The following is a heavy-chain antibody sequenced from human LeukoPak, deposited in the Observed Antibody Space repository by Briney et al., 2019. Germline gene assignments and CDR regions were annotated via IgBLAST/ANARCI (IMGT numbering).Heavy chain of an antibody. Sequence: SETLSLTCTVSGGSISSYYWSWIRQPPGKGLEWIGYIYYSGSTNYNPSLKSRVTISVDTSKNQFSLKLSSVTAADTAVYYCARVGEGYYGSGSYPSWGQGTLVTVSS. V-gene: IGHV4-59*01. CDR1: GGSISSYY. D-gene: IGHD3-10*01. J-gene: IGHJ5*02. CDR3: ARVGEGYYGSGSYPS. CDR2: IYYSGST.